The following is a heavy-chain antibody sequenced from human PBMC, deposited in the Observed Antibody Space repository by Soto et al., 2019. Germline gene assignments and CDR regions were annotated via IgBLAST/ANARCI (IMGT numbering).Heavy chain of an antibody. J-gene: IGHJ4*02. Sequence: QMQLVQSGPEVKKPGTSVKVSCKASGFTFTSSAVQWVRQARGQRLEWIGWIVVGSGDTNYAQKFQERVTITRDMSTSTAYMELSSLRSEDTAVYYCAADSSGSYTGDYWGQGTLVTVSS. CDR1: GFTFTSSA. CDR2: IVVGSGDT. CDR3: AADSSGSYTGDY. D-gene: IGHD1-26*01. V-gene: IGHV1-58*01.